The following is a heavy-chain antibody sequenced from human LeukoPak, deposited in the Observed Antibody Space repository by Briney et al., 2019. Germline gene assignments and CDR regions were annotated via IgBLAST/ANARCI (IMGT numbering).Heavy chain of an antibody. J-gene: IGHJ4*02. CDR2: INPSGGST. V-gene: IGHV1-46*01. Sequence: ASVKVSCKASGYTFTSYYMHWVRQAPGQGLEWMGIINPSGGSTSYAQKFQGRVTMTRDTSTSTVYMELSSLRSEDTAVYYCAAYYCSGGSCYRNFDYWGQGTLVTVSS. D-gene: IGHD2-15*01. CDR1: GYTFTSYY. CDR3: AAYYCSGGSCYRNFDY.